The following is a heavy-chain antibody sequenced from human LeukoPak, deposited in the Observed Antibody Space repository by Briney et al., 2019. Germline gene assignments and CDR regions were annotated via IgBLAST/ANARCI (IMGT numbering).Heavy chain of an antibody. Sequence: SETLSLTCTVSGGSVNSYYWSWIRQPPGKGLEWIGYIYYSGSTNHNPSLKSRVTISVDTSKNQFSLKLSSVTAADTAVYYCARGRYTFDYWGQGTLVTVSS. CDR3: ARGRYTFDY. CDR2: IYYSGST. V-gene: IGHV4-59*02. J-gene: IGHJ4*02. D-gene: IGHD1-1*01. CDR1: GGSVNSYY.